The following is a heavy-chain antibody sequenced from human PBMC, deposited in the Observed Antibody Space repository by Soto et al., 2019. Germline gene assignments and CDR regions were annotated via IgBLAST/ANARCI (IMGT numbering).Heavy chain of an antibody. D-gene: IGHD2-21*01. CDR3: AKAYGASHSPFDC. Sequence: GGSLRLSCAASGFTFRGYAMSGVRQAPGKGPEWVSGISGSGDSTYHAKSVKGRFIISRDNSKNTLYLEINSLRAEDTAVYYCAKAYGASHSPFDCWGQGTLVTV. CDR2: ISGSGDST. V-gene: IGHV3-23*01. CDR1: GFTFRGYA. J-gene: IGHJ4*02.